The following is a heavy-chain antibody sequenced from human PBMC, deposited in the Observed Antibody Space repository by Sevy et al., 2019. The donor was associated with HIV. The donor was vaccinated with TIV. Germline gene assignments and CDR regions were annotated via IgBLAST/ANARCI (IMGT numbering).Heavy chain of an antibody. D-gene: IGHD3-3*01. J-gene: IGHJ3*02. CDR1: GFTFSDYY. CDR2: ISSSGSTI. V-gene: IGHV3-11*01. Sequence: GGSLRLSCAASGFTFSDYYMSWIRQAPGKGLQWVSYISSSGSTIYYADSAKGRFTISRDNAKKSLYLQMNSLRADDTAGYYCARAYDFWSGYSDAFDIWGQWTMVTVSS. CDR3: ARAYDFWSGYSDAFDI.